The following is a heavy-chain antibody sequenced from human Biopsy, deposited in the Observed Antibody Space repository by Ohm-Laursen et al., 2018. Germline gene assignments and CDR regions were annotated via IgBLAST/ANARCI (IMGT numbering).Heavy chain of an antibody. V-gene: IGHV4-39*07. CDR2: INHRGSA. J-gene: IGHJ6*02. Sequence: GTLSLTCIVSGGSISSETNYWGWIRQPPGKGLEWIGEINHRGSASYNLSLKSRITVLVDTSKNQFSLKLRSVSAADTAVYFCARALDYYDPYYYYAMDVWGQGTSVTVSS. D-gene: IGHD3-16*01. CDR1: GGSISSETNY. CDR3: ARALDYYDPYYYYAMDV.